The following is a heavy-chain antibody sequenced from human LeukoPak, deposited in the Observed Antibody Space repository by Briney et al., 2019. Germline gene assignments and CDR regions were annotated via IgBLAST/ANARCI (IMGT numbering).Heavy chain of an antibody. CDR3: AKDSEPIAAAGHYFDY. J-gene: IGHJ4*02. Sequence: GGSLRLSCAASGFTFSSYAMSWVRQAPGKGLEWVSAISGSGGSTYYADSVKGRFTISRDNSKNTLYLQMNSLRAEDTPVYYCAKDSEPIAAAGHYFDYWGQGTLVTVSS. D-gene: IGHD6-13*01. CDR1: GFTFSSYA. CDR2: ISGSGGST. V-gene: IGHV3-23*01.